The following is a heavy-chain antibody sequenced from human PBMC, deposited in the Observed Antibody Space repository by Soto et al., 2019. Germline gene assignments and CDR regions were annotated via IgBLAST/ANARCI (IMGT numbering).Heavy chain of an antibody. CDR3: AKGPGPYCSGGSCYSCDY. D-gene: IGHD2-15*01. CDR1: GFTFSSYA. CDR2: ISGSGGST. V-gene: IGHV3-23*01. Sequence: GGSLRLSCAASGFTFSSYAMSWVLQAPWKGLEWVSAISGSGGSTYYADSVKGRFTISRDNSKNTLYLQMNSLRAEDTAVYYCAKGPGPYCSGGSCYSCDYWGQGTLVTVSS. J-gene: IGHJ4*02.